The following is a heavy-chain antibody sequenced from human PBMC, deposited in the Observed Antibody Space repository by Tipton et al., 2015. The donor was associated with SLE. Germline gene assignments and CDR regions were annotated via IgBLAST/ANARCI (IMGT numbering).Heavy chain of an antibody. V-gene: IGHV3-30*02. CDR2: IRFDANKK. CDR3: AKGNGWFNFDY. D-gene: IGHD6-19*01. CDR1: GFTFSTYG. Sequence: SLRLSCAASGFTFSTYGMHWVRQAPGKGLEWVAFIRFDANKKYYAHSVKGRFTISRDNSKNTQYLEMNSLRAEDTAVYYCAKGNGWFNFDYWGQGPLVIVSS. J-gene: IGHJ4*02.